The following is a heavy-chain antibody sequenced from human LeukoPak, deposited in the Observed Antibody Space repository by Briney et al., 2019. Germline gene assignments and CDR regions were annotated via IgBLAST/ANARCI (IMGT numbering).Heavy chain of an antibody. V-gene: IGHV1-69*13. D-gene: IGHD3-10*01. CDR1: GGTFSSYA. CDR2: IIPIFGTA. CDR3: ARVYYGSGSHGAPFDY. J-gene: IGHJ4*02. Sequence: AASVKVSCKASGGTFSSYAISWVRQAPGQGLEWMGGIIPIFGTANYAQKFQGRVTITADESTSTAYMELSSLRSEDTAVYYCARVYYGSGSHGAPFDYWGQGTLVTVSS.